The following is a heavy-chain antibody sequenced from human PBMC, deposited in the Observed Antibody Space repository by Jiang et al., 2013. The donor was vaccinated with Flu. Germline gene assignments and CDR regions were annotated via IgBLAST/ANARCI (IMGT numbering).Heavy chain of an antibody. J-gene: IGHJ6*02. D-gene: IGHD3-10*01. Sequence: SLRISCKGSGYSFTSYWISWVRQMPGKGLEWMGRIDPSDSYTNYSPSFQGHVTISADKSISTAYLQWSSLKASDTAMYYCARLLDTMVRERSASDVWGQGTTVTVSS. CDR1: GYSFTSYW. CDR3: ARLLDTMVRERSASDV. V-gene: IGHV5-10-1*01. CDR2: IDPSDSYT.